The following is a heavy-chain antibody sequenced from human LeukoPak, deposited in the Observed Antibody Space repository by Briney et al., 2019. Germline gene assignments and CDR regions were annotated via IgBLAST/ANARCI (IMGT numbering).Heavy chain of an antibody. V-gene: IGHV1-69*05. CDR1: GGTFSSYA. CDR3: ARDAAYYYDSSGSS. CDR2: IIPIFGTA. J-gene: IGHJ5*02. D-gene: IGHD3-22*01. Sequence: SVKVSCKASGGTFSSYAISWVRQAPGQGLEWMGGIIPIFGTANYAQKFQGRVTITTDESTSTAYMELSSLRSEDTAVYYCARDAAYYYDSSGSSWGQGTLVTVSS.